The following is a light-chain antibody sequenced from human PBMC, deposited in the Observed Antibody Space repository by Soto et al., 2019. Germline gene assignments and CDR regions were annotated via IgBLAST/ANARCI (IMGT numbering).Light chain of an antibody. CDR3: QQYRCLSPNT. CDR1: QSIGSF. CDR2: EAS. Sequence: DIQMTQSPSTLSASVGDRVTITCRASQSIGSFLAWFQQKPGNAPKILIYEASRLESGVPSMFSGSGSGTEFTLTISSLQPDDFATYYCQQYRCLSPNTFGQGTKLEIK. J-gene: IGKJ2*01. V-gene: IGKV1-5*03.